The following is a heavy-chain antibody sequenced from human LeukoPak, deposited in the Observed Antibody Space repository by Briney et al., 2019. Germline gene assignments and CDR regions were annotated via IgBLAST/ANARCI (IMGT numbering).Heavy chain of an antibody. V-gene: IGHV1-69*01. Sequence: ASVKVSCKASGGTFSSYAISWVRQAPGQGLEWMGGIIPIFGTANYAQKFQRRVTITADESTSTAYMELSSLRSEDTAVYYCARREDIVVVPAAIPRGGYFDWLGAFDIWGQGTMVTVS. J-gene: IGHJ3*02. CDR3: ARREDIVVVPAAIPRGGYFDWLGAFDI. D-gene: IGHD2-2*02. CDR2: IIPIFGTA. CDR1: GGTFSSYA.